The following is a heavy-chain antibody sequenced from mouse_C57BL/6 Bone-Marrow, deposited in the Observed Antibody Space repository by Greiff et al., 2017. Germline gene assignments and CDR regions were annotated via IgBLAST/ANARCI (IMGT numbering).Heavy chain of an antibody. V-gene: IGHV1-80*01. D-gene: IGHD1-1*01. CDR3: ARSAITTVVATDAMDY. CDR2: IYPGDGDT. Sequence: VKLMESGAELVKPGASVKISCKASGYAFSSYWMNWVKQRPGQGLEWIGQIYPGDGDTNYNGKFKGKATLTADKSSSTAYMQLSSLTSEDSAVYFCARSAITTVVATDAMDYWGQGTAVTVSA. CDR1: GYAFSSYW. J-gene: IGHJ4*01.